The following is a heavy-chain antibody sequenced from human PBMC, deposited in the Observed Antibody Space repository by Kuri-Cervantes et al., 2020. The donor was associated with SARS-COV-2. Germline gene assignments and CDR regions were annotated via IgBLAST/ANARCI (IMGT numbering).Heavy chain of an antibody. CDR3: ARYSGSYYSDY. J-gene: IGHJ4*02. Sequence: SETLSLTCTVSGGSISSHYWSWIRQPPGKGLEWIGEINHSGSTNYNPSLKSRVTISVDTSKNQFSLKLSSVTAADTAVYYCARYSGSYYSDYWGQGTLVTVSS. CDR1: GGSISSHY. V-gene: IGHV4-34*01. D-gene: IGHD1-26*01. CDR2: INHSGST.